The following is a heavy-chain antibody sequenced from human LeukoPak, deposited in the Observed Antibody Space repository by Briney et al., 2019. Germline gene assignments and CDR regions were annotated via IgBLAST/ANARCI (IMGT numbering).Heavy chain of an antibody. CDR1: GFTFSSYW. J-gene: IGHJ4*02. V-gene: IGHV3-7*05. CDR2: IKQDGSER. CDR3: ARGWLGMWLFDS. Sequence: GGSLRLSCAASGFTFSSYWMNCVRQAPGKGLEWVANIKQDGSERYYLDSVKGRFTISRDNAKKLLSLQMNSLRGDDTAVYFCARGWLGMWLFDSWGQGTLVTVAS. D-gene: IGHD6-19*01.